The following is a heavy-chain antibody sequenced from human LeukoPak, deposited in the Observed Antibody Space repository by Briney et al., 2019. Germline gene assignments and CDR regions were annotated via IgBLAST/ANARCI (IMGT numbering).Heavy chain of an antibody. J-gene: IGHJ6*03. V-gene: IGHV4-31*03. CDR1: GGSISSGGYF. CDR2: IYHAGST. D-gene: IGHD3-22*01. Sequence: SETLSLTCTVSGGSISSGGYFWSWIRQHPGKRLEWIAHIYHAGSTHDNPSLRGRVAISLDTSANQFSLRLSSVTAADTAVYFCARATHYSASTGGPYMDVWGQGTTVTVSS. CDR3: ARATHYSASTGGPYMDV.